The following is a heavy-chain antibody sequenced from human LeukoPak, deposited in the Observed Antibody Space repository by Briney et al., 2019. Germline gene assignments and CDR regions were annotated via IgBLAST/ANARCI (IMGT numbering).Heavy chain of an antibody. V-gene: IGHV3-30*04. CDR1: GFTFSSYA. Sequence: GGSLRLSCAASGFTFSSYAMHWVRQAPGKGLEWVAVISYDGSNKYYADSVKGRFTISRDNAKNSLYLQMNSLRAEDTAVYYCARGTVGATMRRVNWFDPWGQGTLVTVSS. J-gene: IGHJ5*02. CDR2: ISYDGSNK. CDR3: ARGTVGATMRRVNWFDP. D-gene: IGHD1-26*01.